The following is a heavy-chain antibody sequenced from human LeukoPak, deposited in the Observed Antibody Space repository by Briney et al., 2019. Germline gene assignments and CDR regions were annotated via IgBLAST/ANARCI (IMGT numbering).Heavy chain of an antibody. D-gene: IGHD1-1*01. V-gene: IGHV3-9*01. J-gene: IGHJ6*02. CDR2: ISWNSGSI. CDR1: GFTFDDYA. Sequence: GGSLRLSCAASGFTFDDYAMHWVRQAPGKDLEWVSGISWNSGSIGYADSVKGRFTISRDNAKNSLYLQMNSLRAEDTALYYCAKDQTGPVDVWGQGTTVTVSS. CDR3: AKDQTGPVDV.